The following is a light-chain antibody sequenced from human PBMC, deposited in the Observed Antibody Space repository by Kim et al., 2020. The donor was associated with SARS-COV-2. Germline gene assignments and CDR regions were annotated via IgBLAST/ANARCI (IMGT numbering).Light chain of an antibody. Sequence: PGERATLSCWASQSVSSCLAWYQQKPGQAPRLLVYDASNRATGIPARFSGSGSETDFTLTISSLEPEDFAVYYCPQYSNLITFGQGTRLEIK. J-gene: IGKJ5*01. V-gene: IGKV3-11*01. CDR2: DAS. CDR3: PQYSNLIT. CDR1: QSVSSC.